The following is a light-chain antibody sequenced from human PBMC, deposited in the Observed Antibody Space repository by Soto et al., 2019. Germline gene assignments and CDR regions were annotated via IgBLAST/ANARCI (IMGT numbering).Light chain of an antibody. CDR1: ASNIGNNN. V-gene: IGLV1-47*01. Sequence: QPVLTQPPSASGTPGQTVTISCSGSASNIGNNNVYWYQHLPGTAPKLLIYRSNQRPSEVPDRFSGSKSGTSASLAIGGLRSEDEADYYCASWDDSVSGWVFGGGTKLTVL. J-gene: IGLJ2*01. CDR3: ASWDDSVSGWV. CDR2: RSN.